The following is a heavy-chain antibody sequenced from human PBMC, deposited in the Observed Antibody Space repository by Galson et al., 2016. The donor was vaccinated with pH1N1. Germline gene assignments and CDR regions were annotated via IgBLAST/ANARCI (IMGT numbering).Heavy chain of an antibody. Sequence: SVKVSCKASGYALTDSLMHWVRQAPGQGPEWTGQINPKSDATYYAQKFQGRVTMTTDTSIFTVYMELSSLRSDDTAVYYCARGGGGDWGQGTLVTVSS. CDR3: ARGGGGD. CDR1: GYALTDSL. D-gene: IGHD4-23*01. J-gene: IGHJ4*02. V-gene: IGHV1-2*06. CDR2: INPKSDAT.